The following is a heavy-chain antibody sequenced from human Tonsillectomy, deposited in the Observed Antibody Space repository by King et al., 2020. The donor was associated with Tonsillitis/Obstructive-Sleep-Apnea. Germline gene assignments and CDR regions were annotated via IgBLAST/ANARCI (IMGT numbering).Heavy chain of an antibody. CDR3: AQYKYYYGSGSPYWYFDL. Sequence: TLKESGPTLVKPTQTLTLTCTFSGFSLSTSGVGVGWIRQPPGKALEWLALIYWDDDKRYSPSLKSRLTITKDTSKNQVVLTMTNMDPVDTATSYCAQYKYYYGSGSPYWYFDLWGRGTLVTVSS. D-gene: IGHD3-10*01. CDR1: GFSLSTSGVG. V-gene: IGHV2-5*02. J-gene: IGHJ2*01. CDR2: IYWDDDK.